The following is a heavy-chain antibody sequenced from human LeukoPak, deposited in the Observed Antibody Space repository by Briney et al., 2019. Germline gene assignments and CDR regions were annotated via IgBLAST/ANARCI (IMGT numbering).Heavy chain of an antibody. J-gene: IGHJ3*02. CDR3: ARDQRVAYSSSWYGGAFDI. CDR2: IWYDGSNK. V-gene: IGHV3-33*01. CDR1: GFTFSSYG. Sequence: GGSLRLSCAASGFTFSSYGMHWVRQAPGKGLEWVAVIWYDGSNKYYADCVTGRFTISRDNSKNTLYLQMNSLRAEDTAVYYCARDQRVAYSSSWYGGAFDIWGQGTMVTVS. D-gene: IGHD6-13*01.